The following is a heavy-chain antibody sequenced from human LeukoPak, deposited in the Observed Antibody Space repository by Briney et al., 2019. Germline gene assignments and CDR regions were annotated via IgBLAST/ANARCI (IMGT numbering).Heavy chain of an antibody. V-gene: IGHV1-2*02. Sequence: ASVKVSCKASGYTFTGYYMHWVRQVPGQGLEWMGWINPNSGGTNYAQKFQGRVTMTRDTSISTAYMELSRLRSDDTAVYYCARDLDYGDYGVDAFDIWGQGTMVTVSS. D-gene: IGHD4-17*01. J-gene: IGHJ3*02. CDR2: INPNSGGT. CDR1: GYTFTGYY. CDR3: ARDLDYGDYGVDAFDI.